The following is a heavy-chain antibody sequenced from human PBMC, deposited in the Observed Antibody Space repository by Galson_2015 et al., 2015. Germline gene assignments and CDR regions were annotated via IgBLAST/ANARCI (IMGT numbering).Heavy chain of an antibody. Sequence: SLRLSCAASGFTFSGHAMHWVRQAPGKGLEWVTQIWYDGSNKYYSDSVKGRFSVSRDNSKNTVYLQMNSLRAEDTAVYYCARDGQQRASYAFDIWGQGTLVTV. CDR3: ARDGQQRASYAFDI. CDR1: GFTFSGHA. V-gene: IGHV3-33*01. J-gene: IGHJ4*02. D-gene: IGHD6-13*01. CDR2: IWYDGSNK.